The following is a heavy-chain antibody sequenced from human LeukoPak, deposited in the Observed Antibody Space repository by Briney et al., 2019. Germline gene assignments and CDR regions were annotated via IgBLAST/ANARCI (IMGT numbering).Heavy chain of an antibody. CDR3: ARRPGN. J-gene: IGHJ4*02. Sequence: GGSLRLSCAASGFTVSSNYMSWVRQAPGKGLEWVSVIYSGGTTNYADSVKGRFTISRDNSKNTLFLQMNDLTVEDTARYYCARRPGNWGQGILVTVSS. CDR1: GFTVSSNY. V-gene: IGHV3-53*01. D-gene: IGHD1-14*01. CDR2: IYSGGTT.